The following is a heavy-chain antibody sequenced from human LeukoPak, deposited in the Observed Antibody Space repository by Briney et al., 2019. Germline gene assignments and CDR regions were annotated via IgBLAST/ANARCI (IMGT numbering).Heavy chain of an antibody. D-gene: IGHD6-19*01. J-gene: IGHJ4*02. CDR1: GFSVSSFG. CDR2: ISADGETT. V-gene: IGHV3-23*01. Sequence: GGSLRLSCAVSGFSVSSFGMSWVRQPPGKGLEWISAISADGETTYYADSVKGRFIISRNNSKNTLYLQLSSLRAEDTAVYYCAQGYSSGWYPHWGQGSLVSVSS. CDR3: AQGYSSGWYPH.